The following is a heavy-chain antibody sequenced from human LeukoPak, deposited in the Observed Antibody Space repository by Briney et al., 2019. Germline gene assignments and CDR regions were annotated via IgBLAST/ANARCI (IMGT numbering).Heavy chain of an antibody. Sequence: PGGSLRLSCAASGFTFSSYWMSWVRQAPGKGLEWVANIKQDGSEKYYVDSVKGRFTISRDNAKNSLYLQMNSLRAEDTAVYYCARLAYVRDAWNFDYWGQGTLVTVSS. D-gene: IGHD3-16*01. CDR1: GFTFSSYW. V-gene: IGHV3-7*03. CDR2: IKQDGSEK. CDR3: ARLAYVRDAWNFDY. J-gene: IGHJ4*02.